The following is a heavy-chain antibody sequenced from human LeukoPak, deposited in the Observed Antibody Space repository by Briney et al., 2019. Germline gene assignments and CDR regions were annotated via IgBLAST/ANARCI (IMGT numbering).Heavy chain of an antibody. CDR3: ARAKPKNMVRGLIMRRESRYYFDY. D-gene: IGHD3-10*01. V-gene: IGHV3-53*01. CDR1: GFTVSSNH. J-gene: IGHJ4*02. CDR2: IYSGGST. Sequence: GGSLRLSCAASGFTVSSNHMIWVRQAPGKGLEWVSVIYSGGSTYYADSVKGRFTISRDNSKSTLYIQMNSLRAEDTAVYYCARAKPKNMVRGLIMRRESRYYFDYWGQGTLVTVSS.